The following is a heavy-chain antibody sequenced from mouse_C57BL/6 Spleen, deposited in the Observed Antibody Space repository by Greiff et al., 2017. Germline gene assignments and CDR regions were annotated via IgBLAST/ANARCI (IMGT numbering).Heavy chain of an antibody. V-gene: IGHV1-82*01. Sequence: QVQLQQSGPELVKPGASVKISCKASGYAFSSSWMNWVKQRPGKGLEWIGRIYPGDGDTNYNGKFKGKATLTADKSSSTAYMQLSSLTSEDSAVYFCARCYGNYEGYAMDYWGQGTSGTVSS. CDR1: GYAFSSSW. D-gene: IGHD2-1*01. CDR2: IYPGDGDT. J-gene: IGHJ4*01. CDR3: ARCYGNYEGYAMDY.